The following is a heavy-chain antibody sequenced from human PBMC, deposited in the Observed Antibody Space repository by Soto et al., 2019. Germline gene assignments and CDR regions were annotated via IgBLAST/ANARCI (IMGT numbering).Heavy chain of an antibody. CDR2: ISAYNGNT. Sequence: ASVKVSCKASGYTFTSYGISWVRQAPGQGLEWMGWISAYNGNTNYAQKLQGRVTMTTDTSTSTAYMELRSLRTDDTAVYYCARVSSIAAPDAFDIRGQGTLVTVSS. D-gene: IGHD6-6*01. CDR1: GYTFTSYG. J-gene: IGHJ3*02. V-gene: IGHV1-18*01. CDR3: ARVSSIAAPDAFDI.